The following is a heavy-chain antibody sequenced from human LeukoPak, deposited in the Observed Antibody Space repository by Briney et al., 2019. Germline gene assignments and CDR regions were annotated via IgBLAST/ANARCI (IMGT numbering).Heavy chain of an antibody. CDR3: ATETHYDSSGYYLENWFDP. D-gene: IGHD3-22*01. Sequence: SVKVSCKASGGTFSSYAISWVRQAPGQGLEWMGGIIPIFGTANYAQKFQGRVTITTDESTSTAYMELSSLRSEDTAVYYCATETHYDSSGYYLENWFDPWGQGTLVTVSS. CDR2: IIPIFGTA. J-gene: IGHJ5*02. CDR1: GGTFSSYA. V-gene: IGHV1-69*05.